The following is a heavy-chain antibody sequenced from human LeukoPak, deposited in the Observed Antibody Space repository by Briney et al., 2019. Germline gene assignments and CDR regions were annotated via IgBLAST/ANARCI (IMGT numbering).Heavy chain of an antibody. D-gene: IGHD1-26*01. Sequence: PSETLSLTCTVSGGSISGSYWTWVRQPAGKGLEWIGRIYSTEIPNYNPSLKSRVTMSVDTSKNQFSLKLTSVTAADTAVYYCARGSGAATNEALDYRGQGTLVTVSS. CDR3: ARGSGAATNEALDY. J-gene: IGHJ4*02. V-gene: IGHV4-4*07. CDR1: GGSISGSY. CDR2: IYSTEIP.